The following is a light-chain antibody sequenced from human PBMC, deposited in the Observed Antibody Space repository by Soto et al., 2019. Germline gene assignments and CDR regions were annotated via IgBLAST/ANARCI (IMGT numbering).Light chain of an antibody. CDR2: AAS. CDR3: QQRSNWPRT. Sequence: AIQMTQSPSSLSASVGDRVTISCRASQGIGNALGWFQQRPGQAPKVLIYAASGLASGVPSTFSGSGSGTDFTLTISSLEPEDFAVYYCQQRSNWPRTFGPGTKVDIK. V-gene: IGKV1-6*01. J-gene: IGKJ3*01. CDR1: QGIGNA.